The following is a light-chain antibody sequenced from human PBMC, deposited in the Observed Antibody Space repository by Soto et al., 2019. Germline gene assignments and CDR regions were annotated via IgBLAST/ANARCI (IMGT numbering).Light chain of an antibody. V-gene: IGLV6-57*04. CDR2: EDN. CDR3: QSYHSGNVV. Sequence: NFMLIQPHSVSESPGKTVTISCTRSSGSIASNYVQWYQQRPGSAPTPVIYEDNERPSGVPDRFSGSIDSSSNSASLTISGLKTDDEADYYCQSYHSGNVVFGGGTQLTVL. J-gene: IGLJ2*01. CDR1: SGSIASNY.